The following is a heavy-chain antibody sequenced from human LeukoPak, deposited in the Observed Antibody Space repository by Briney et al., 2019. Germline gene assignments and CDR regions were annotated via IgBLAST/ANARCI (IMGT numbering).Heavy chain of an antibody. Sequence: SETLSLTCTVSGGSMSSSSYYWGWIRQPPGKGLEWIGNIYYSGSTNYNPSLKSRVTISVDTSKNQFSLKLSSVTAADTAVYYCARQGTGGRTFDIWGQGTMVTVSS. J-gene: IGHJ3*02. V-gene: IGHV4-39*01. CDR1: GGSMSSSSYY. CDR3: ARQGTGGRTFDI. D-gene: IGHD7-27*01. CDR2: IYYSGST.